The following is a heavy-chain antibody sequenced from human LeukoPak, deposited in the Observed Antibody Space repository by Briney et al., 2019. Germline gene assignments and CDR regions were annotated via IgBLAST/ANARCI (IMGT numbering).Heavy chain of an antibody. CDR1: GYTFTSYG. CDR3: ARATARYCTNGVCYTSPFDY. D-gene: IGHD2-8*01. V-gene: IGHV1-18*01. Sequence: ASVKVSCKASGYTFTSYGISWVRQAPGQGLEWMGWISAYNGNTNYAQKLQGRVTMTTDTSTSTAYMELRSLRSDDTAVYYCARATARYCTNGVCYTSPFDYWGQGTLVTVFS. CDR2: ISAYNGNT. J-gene: IGHJ4*02.